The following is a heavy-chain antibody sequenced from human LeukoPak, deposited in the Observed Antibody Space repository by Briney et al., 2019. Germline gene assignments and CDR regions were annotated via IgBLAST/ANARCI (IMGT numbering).Heavy chain of an antibody. CDR1: GFSFSTYS. CDR3: ARSAYYDFWNGYYPFDN. CDR2: ISSSSSTI. J-gene: IGHJ4*02. D-gene: IGHD3-3*01. V-gene: IGHV3-48*01. Sequence: PGGSLRLSCAASGFSFSTYSMSWVRQAPGKVLEWVSYISSSSSTINHADSVKGRFTISRDNAKNSLYLQMNSLRAEDTAVYYCARSAYYDFWNGYYPFDNWGQGTLVTVSS.